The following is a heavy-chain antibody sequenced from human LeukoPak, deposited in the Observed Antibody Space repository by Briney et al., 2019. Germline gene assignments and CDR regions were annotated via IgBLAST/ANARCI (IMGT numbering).Heavy chain of an antibody. Sequence: ASVKVSCKASGYTFTSYGISWVRQAPGQGLEWMGWISAYNGNTNYAQELQGRVTMTTDTSTSTAYMELRSPRSDDTAVYYCARDLRDDYSNWFDPWGQGTLVTVSS. V-gene: IGHV1-18*01. J-gene: IGHJ5*02. CDR2: ISAYNGNT. D-gene: IGHD4-11*01. CDR3: ARDLRDDYSNWFDP. CDR1: GYTFTSYG.